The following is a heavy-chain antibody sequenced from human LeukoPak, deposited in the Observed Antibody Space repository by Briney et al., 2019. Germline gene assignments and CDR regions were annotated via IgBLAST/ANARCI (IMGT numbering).Heavy chain of an antibody. J-gene: IGHJ4*02. CDR3: VKDSPETAAGDY. Sequence: PGGSLSLSCSASGVTFSSYSMHWVRQAPGKGLEYVSAISSSGGSTYYADSVKGRFTNARDNSKNTLYLQMSSRRAEDTAVYYFVKDSPETAAGDYWGQGTLVTVSS. D-gene: IGHD6-13*01. CDR2: ISSSGGST. CDR1: GVTFSSYS. V-gene: IGHV3-64D*06.